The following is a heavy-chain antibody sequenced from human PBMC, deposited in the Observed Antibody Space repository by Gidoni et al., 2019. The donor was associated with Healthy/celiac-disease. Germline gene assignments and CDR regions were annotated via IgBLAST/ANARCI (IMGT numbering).Heavy chain of an antibody. Sequence: QVQLVESGGGVVQPGRSLRLSCAASGFTFSSYGMHGVRQAPGKGLEWVAVISYDGSNKYYADSVKGRFTISRDNSKNTLYLQMNSLRAEDTAVYYCAYRMTSWGQGTLVTVSS. J-gene: IGHJ5*02. V-gene: IGHV3-30*03. CDR3: AYRMTS. CDR1: GFTFSSYG. CDR2: ISYDGSNK.